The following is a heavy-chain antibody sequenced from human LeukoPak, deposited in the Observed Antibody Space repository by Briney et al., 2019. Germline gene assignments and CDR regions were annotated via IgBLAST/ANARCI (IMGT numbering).Heavy chain of an antibody. V-gene: IGHV4-61*01. CDR3: ARVRGVYDYYYMDV. J-gene: IGHJ6*03. D-gene: IGHD3-10*01. Sequence: SETLSLTCTVSGVSISSSNSYWSWIRQPPGKGLEWIGYIYYSGSTNYNPSLKSRVTISVDTSKNQFSLKLSSVTAADTAVYYCARVRGVYDYYYMDVWGKGTTVTISS. CDR2: IYYSGST. CDR1: GVSISSSNSY.